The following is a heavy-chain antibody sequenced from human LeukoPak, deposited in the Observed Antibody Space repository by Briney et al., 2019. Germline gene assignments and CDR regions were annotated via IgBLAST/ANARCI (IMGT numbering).Heavy chain of an antibody. D-gene: IGHD2-2*01. CDR2: INPNSGGT. CDR3: AGRKRDYCSSTSCFPDPEGGFDP. V-gene: IGHV1-2*02. J-gene: IGHJ5*02. Sequence: GPSVKVSCKASGYTFTGYYMHWVRQAPGQGLEWMGWINPNSGGTNYAQKFQGRVTMTRDTSISTAYMELGRLRSDDTAVYYCAGRKRDYCSSTSCFPDPEGGFDPWGQGTLVTVSS. CDR1: GYTFTGYY.